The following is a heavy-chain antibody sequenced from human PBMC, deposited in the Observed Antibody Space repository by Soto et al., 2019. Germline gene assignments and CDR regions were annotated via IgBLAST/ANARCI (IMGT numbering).Heavy chain of an antibody. J-gene: IGHJ4*02. Sequence: GGSLRLSCVASGFTFSSYAMSWVRQAPGKGLEWVSTISGSGGGSTYYADSVKGRFTISRDNSKNTLYLQMNSLRAEDTAVYYCAKVTYYYDTSVYYYFDYWGQGTQVTVSS. CDR1: GFTFSSYA. V-gene: IGHV3-23*01. D-gene: IGHD3-22*01. CDR3: AKVTYYYDTSVYYYFDY. CDR2: ISGSGGGST.